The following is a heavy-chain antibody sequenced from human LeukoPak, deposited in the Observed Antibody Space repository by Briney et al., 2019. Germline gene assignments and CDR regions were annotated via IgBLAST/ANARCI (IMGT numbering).Heavy chain of an antibody. Sequence: SETLSLTCGSLSGYYWSWIRQPPGKELEWIGQIHQSGHTIYNPSLMSRVTISIDTSKNQFSLILSSVTAADTAVYYCARHGGYYFDHWGQGTLVTVSS. CDR3: ARHGGYYFDH. CDR2: IHQSGHT. V-gene: IGHV4-34*01. D-gene: IGHD3-16*01. J-gene: IGHJ4*02. CDR1: SLSGYY.